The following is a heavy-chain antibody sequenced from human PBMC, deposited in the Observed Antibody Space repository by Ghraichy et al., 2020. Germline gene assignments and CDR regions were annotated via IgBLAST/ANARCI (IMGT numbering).Heavy chain of an antibody. V-gene: IGHV4-39*01. CDR3: ARHAGSSSSAFYYYYMDV. CDR2: ISSSGST. Sequence: SETLSLTCTLSGDSITSRNYYWGWIRQPPGKGLEWIGSISSSGSTYCNPSLKSRVTISVDASKNQFSLKLRFVTAADTAVYYCARHAGSSSSAFYYYYMDVWGKGTTVTVSS. D-gene: IGHD2-2*01. J-gene: IGHJ6*03. CDR1: GDSITSRNYY.